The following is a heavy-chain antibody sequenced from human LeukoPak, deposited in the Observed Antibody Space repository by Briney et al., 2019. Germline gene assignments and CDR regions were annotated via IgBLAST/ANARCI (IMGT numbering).Heavy chain of an antibody. D-gene: IGHD2-2*01. Sequence: ASVKVSCKASGYTFTGYYMHWVRQAPGQGLEWMGWINPNSGGTNYAQRFQGRVTMTRDTSISTAYMELSRLRSDDTAVYYCAREWNLGYCSSTSCSDAFDIWGQGTMVTVSS. CDR2: INPNSGGT. V-gene: IGHV1-2*02. J-gene: IGHJ3*02. CDR1: GYTFTGYY. CDR3: AREWNLGYCSSTSCSDAFDI.